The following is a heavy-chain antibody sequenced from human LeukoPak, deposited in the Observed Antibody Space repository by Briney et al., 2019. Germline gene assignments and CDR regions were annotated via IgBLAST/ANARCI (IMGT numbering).Heavy chain of an antibody. D-gene: IGHD6-13*01. CDR2: INPNSGGT. V-gene: IGHV1-2*04. J-gene: IGHJ6*02. Sequence: ASVKVSCKASGYTFTGYYMHWVRQAPGQGLEWMGWINPNSGGTNYAQKFQGWVTMTRDTSTSTAYMELSRLRSDDTAVYYCAREAAAGETYYYYGMDVWGQGTTVTVSS. CDR1: GYTFTGYY. CDR3: AREAAAGETYYYYGMDV.